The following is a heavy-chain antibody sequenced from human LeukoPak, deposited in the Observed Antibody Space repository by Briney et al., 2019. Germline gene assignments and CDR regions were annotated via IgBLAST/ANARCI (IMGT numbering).Heavy chain of an antibody. CDR3: VLIRYSGNWFDP. J-gene: IGHJ5*02. CDR2: INPSGGST. Sequence: ASVKVSCKASGYTFTSYYMHWVRQAPGQGLEWMGIINPSGGSTSYAQKFQGRVTMTRVMSTSTVYMELSSLRSEDTAVYYCVLIRYSGNWFDPWGQGTLVTVSS. D-gene: IGHD6-13*01. V-gene: IGHV1-46*01. CDR1: GYTFTSYY.